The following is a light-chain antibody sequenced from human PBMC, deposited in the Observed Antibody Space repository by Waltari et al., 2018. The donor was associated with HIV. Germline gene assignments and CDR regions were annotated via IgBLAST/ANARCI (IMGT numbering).Light chain of an antibody. J-gene: IGLJ2*01. CDR2: EVS. Sequence: PGQSITISCTGTSSDVGSYNLVSWYQQHPGKAPKLMIYEVSKRPSGVSNRFSGSKSGNTASLTISGLQAEDEADYYCCSYAGSVVFGGGTKLTVL. CDR3: CSYAGSVV. CDR1: SSDVGSYNL. V-gene: IGLV2-23*02.